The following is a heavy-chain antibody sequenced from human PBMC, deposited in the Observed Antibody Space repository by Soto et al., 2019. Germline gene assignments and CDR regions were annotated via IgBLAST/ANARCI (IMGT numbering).Heavy chain of an antibody. CDR2: IFSNDEK. CDR3: ARMCLTFATVGRGAFDV. CDR1: GFSLNNIRMG. Sequence: QVTLKESGPVLVKPTETLTLTCAVSGFSLNNIRMGVSWIRQPPGKAPEGLAQIFSNDEKSFRPSLKNRTTISRNTSRRQLVLTMTNMDPVDTATYYCARMCLTFATVGRGAFDVWGQGTVVTDSS. D-gene: IGHD3-16*01. V-gene: IGHV2-26*01. J-gene: IGHJ3*01.